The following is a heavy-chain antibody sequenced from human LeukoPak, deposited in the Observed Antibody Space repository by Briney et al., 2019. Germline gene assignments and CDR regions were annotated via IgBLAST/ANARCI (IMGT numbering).Heavy chain of an antibody. Sequence: GGSLRLSCAASGFTFSSYSMNWVRQAPGKGLEWVSSISSSSSYIYYADSVKGRFTISRDNAKNSLYLQMNSLRAEDTAVYYCARVGLYSSSWYLGFYGMDVWGQGTTVIVSS. V-gene: IGHV3-21*01. CDR1: GFTFSSYS. J-gene: IGHJ6*02. CDR2: ISSSSSYI. CDR3: ARVGLYSSSWYLGFYGMDV. D-gene: IGHD6-13*01.